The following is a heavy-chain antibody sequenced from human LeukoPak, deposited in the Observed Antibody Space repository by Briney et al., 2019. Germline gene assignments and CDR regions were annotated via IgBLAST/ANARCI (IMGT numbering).Heavy chain of an antibody. CDR3: AAVPFDWLFYFDY. CDR2: ISGSGIST. D-gene: IGHD3-9*01. Sequence: GGSLRLSCAASGFTFSSYGMHWVRQAPSKGLEWVSGISGSGISTYYADSVRGRFTISRDNSKNTVHLQMNSLRAEDTAVYYCAAVPFDWLFYFDYWGQGTLVTVSS. V-gene: IGHV3-23*01. J-gene: IGHJ4*02. CDR1: GFTFSSYG.